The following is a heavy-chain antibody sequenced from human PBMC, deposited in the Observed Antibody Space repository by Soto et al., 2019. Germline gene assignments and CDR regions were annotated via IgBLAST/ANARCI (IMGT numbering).Heavy chain of an antibody. CDR3: ASDHHYDAGMDV. CDR1: GFTVSSNY. Sequence: EVQLVESGGGLVQPGGSLRLSCTASGFTVSSNYMSWVRQAPGKGLEWVSVIYSGGSTYYADSVKGSFTISRYNSKNTLYLQMNSLRAEDTAVYYVASDHHYDAGMDVWGQGTTVTVSS. CDR2: IYSGGST. J-gene: IGHJ6*02. D-gene: IGHD5-12*01. V-gene: IGHV3-66*01.